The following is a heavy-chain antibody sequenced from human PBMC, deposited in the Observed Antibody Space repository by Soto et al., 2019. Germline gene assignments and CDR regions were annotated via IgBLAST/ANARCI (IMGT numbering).Heavy chain of an antibody. CDR1: GGSVSSGSYY. CDR3: ARDTPRRYDFWSGYPRYGMDV. D-gene: IGHD3-3*01. CDR2: IYYSGST. Sequence: PSETLSLTCTLSGGSVSSGSYYWSWIRQPPGKGLECIGYIYYSGSTNYTPSLKTRATISVDTSKNQFSLKLSSVTAADPAVYYCARDTPRRYDFWSGYPRYGMDVWGQGTTVTVSS. V-gene: IGHV4-61*01. J-gene: IGHJ6*02.